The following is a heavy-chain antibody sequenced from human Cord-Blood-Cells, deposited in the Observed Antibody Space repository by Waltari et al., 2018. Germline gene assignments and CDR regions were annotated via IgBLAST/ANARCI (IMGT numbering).Heavy chain of an antibody. CDR3: ATVWTTVDPFDY. Sequence: QVQLVQSGAEVKKPGASVKVSCKVSGYTLTELSMHWLRQAPGKGLEWMGGFDPEDGETIYAQKFKGRVTMTEETSTDTAYMELSSLRSEDTAVYYCATVWTTVDPFDYWGQGTLVTVSS. CDR1: GYTLTELS. CDR2: FDPEDGET. V-gene: IGHV1-24*01. J-gene: IGHJ4*02. D-gene: IGHD4-17*01.